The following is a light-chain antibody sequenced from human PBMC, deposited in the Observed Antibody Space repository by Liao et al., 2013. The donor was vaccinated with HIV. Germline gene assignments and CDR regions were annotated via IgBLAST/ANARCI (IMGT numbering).Light chain of an antibody. CDR3: QVWDSSSDHYV. CDR1: ALPKQY. Sequence: SYELTQPPSLSLSPGQTARITCSGDALPKQYAYWYQQKPGQSPVLVIYYDTDRPTGIPERFSGSNSGNTATLTISRVEAGDEADYYCQVWDSSSDHYVFGTGTKVTVL. CDR2: YDT. V-gene: IGLV3-21*04. J-gene: IGLJ1*01.